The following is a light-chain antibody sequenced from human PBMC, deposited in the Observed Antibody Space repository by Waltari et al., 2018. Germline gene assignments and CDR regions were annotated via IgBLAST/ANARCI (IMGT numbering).Light chain of an antibody. CDR1: QSVTSSR. CDR3: QQYGRSPYT. J-gene: IGKJ2*01. V-gene: IGKV3-20*01. Sequence: EIVLTQSPGTLSLSPGERATLSCRASQSVTSSRLAWYQQKPGQAPRLLIYGVSTRATCIPDRFSGSGSGTDFILIISRLEPEDSAVYYCQQYGRSPYTFGLGTKLEIK. CDR2: GVS.